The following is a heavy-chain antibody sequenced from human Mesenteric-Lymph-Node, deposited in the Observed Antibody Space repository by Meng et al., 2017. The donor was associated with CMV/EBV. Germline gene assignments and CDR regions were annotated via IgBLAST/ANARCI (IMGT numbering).Heavy chain of an antibody. V-gene: IGHV3-74*01. CDR1: GFTFSSYW. Sequence: GESLKISCAASGFTFSSYWMHWVRQAPGKGLVWVSRINSDGSSTSYADSVKGRFTISRDNAKNTLYLQMNSLRAEDTAVYYCARDNIEGGPGHYDSSGQTYWGLGTLVTVSS. D-gene: IGHD3-22*01. CDR2: INSDGSST. CDR3: ARDNIEGGPGHYDSSGQTY. J-gene: IGHJ4*02.